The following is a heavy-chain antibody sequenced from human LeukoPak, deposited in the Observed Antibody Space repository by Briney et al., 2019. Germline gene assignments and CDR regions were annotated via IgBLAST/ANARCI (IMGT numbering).Heavy chain of an antibody. V-gene: IGHV3-23*01. CDR3: AKGPQGRTTEVDY. CDR1: GFTFSSYA. J-gene: IGHJ4*02. Sequence: PGGSLRLSCAASGFTFSSYAMGWVRQAPGKGLEWVSSISGSGGSTNYADSVKGRFTISRDNSKNTLYLQMNSLRAEDTAVYYCAKGPQGRTTEVDYWGQGTLVIVSS. CDR2: ISGSGGST. D-gene: IGHD1-1*01.